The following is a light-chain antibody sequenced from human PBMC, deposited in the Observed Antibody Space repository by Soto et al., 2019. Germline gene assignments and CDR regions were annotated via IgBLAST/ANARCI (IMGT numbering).Light chain of an antibody. CDR1: QGISSW. V-gene: IGKV1-12*01. Sequence: IQMTQSPSSVAGSVGDRFTITCRASQGISSWLAWYQQKPGKAPNLLIFDASTLESGVPSRFSGSGSGTTFTLTISSLQSEDFAVYYCQQYNNRRTFGQGTKVDI. CDR3: QQYNNRRT. J-gene: IGKJ1*01. CDR2: DAS.